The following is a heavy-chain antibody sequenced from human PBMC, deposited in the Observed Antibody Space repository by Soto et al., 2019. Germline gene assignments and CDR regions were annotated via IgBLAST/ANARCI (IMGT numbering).Heavy chain of an antibody. D-gene: IGHD3-10*01. Sequence: QVQLVESGGGVVQPGRSLRLSCAASGFTFSSYGMHWVRQAPGKGLEWVAVISYDGSNKYYADSVKGRFTISSDNSKNTLYLQMNSLRAEDTAVYYCAKDEGIYYFDYWGQGTLVTVSS. CDR3: AKDEGIYYFDY. CDR2: ISYDGSNK. V-gene: IGHV3-30*18. CDR1: GFTFSSYG. J-gene: IGHJ4*02.